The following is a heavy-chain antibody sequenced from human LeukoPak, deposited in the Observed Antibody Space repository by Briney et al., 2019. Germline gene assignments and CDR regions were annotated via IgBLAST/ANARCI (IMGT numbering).Heavy chain of an antibody. CDR1: GFNFSSYD. CDR2: ISYDGSNK. CDR3: ARANTPFADY. J-gene: IGHJ4*02. V-gene: IGHV3-30*09. Sequence: GRSLRLSCAASGFNFSSYDMHWVRQAPGKGLEWVAVISYDGSNKYYADSVKGRFAISRDNSKNTVYLQMNSLRVEDTAVYYCARANTPFADYWGQGTLVTVSS. D-gene: IGHD2-2*02.